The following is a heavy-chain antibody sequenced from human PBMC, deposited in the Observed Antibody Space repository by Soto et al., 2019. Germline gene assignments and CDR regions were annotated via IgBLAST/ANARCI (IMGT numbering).Heavy chain of an antibody. Sequence: RLSCAASGITFNNYALNWVRQAPGKGLEWVSAISGSGGSTYYADSVKGRFTISRDNSKNTLYLQMNSLKTEDTAVYYCTTGLSNGYYNFDYWGQGTPVTVSS. CDR2: ISGSGGST. CDR1: GITFNNYA. J-gene: IGHJ4*02. D-gene: IGHD3-22*01. V-gene: IGHV3-23*01. CDR3: TTGLSNGYYNFDY.